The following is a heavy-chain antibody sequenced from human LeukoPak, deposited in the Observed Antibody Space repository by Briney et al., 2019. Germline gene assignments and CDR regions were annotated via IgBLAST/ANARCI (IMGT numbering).Heavy chain of an antibody. CDR2: MRGVGSTI. CDR1: GFTMSSLH. D-gene: IGHD5-24*01. J-gene: IGHJ5*02. Sequence: GGSLRLSCVASGFTMSSLHMAWVRQAPGKGLEWVSYMRGVGSTIHYADSVKGRFTISRDDAKNSLYLQMNRLRDEDTAFYYCATVSRDGFDHHWYDLWGQGTLGTVSS. V-gene: IGHV3-48*03. CDR3: ATVSRDGFDHHWYDL.